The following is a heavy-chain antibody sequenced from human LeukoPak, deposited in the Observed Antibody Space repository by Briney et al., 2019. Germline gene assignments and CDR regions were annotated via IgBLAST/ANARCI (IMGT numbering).Heavy chain of an antibody. CDR3: ARGPDYDGYVARPYDWFFDL. CDR2: IRDKAHSSTT. J-gene: IGHJ2*01. V-gene: IGHV3-72*01. D-gene: IGHD4-17*01. Sequence: PGGSLRLSCAASGFTFSDHYMAWVRQAPGKGLEWVGRIRDKAHSSTTQNAASVRGRFTISRDDSKSSLYLQMNSLKTEDTAVYFCARGPDYDGYVARPYDWFFDLWGRGTLVTVSS. CDR1: GFTFSDHY.